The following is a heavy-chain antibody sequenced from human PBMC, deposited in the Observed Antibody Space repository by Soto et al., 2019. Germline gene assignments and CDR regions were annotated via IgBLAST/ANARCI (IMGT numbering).Heavy chain of an antibody. J-gene: IGHJ4*02. D-gene: IGHD2-8*01. CDR2: ISSRSSTI. CDR3: ASGTNGAFFVY. CDR1: GFTFSDYY. V-gene: IGHV3-11*01. Sequence: QVQLVESGGGLVKPGGSLRLSCAASGFTFSDYYMSWIRQAPGKGLEWVSYISSRSSTIFYADSVKGRVTISRDNVKNSLYLQMNRLRAEDTAVYYCASGTNGAFFVYWGQGILVTVSS.